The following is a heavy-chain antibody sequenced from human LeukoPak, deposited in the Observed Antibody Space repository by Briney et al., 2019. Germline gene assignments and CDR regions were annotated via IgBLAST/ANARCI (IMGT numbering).Heavy chain of an antibody. CDR2: ISSGGDSI. Sequence: GGSLRLSCAASGITFSDHYMSWIRPAPGKGLEWLSYISSGGDSIYYADSVKGRFTISRDNAKNSVSLQMNRLRPEDAAVYYCAKAPVTTCRGAFCYPFDYWGLGTLVTVSS. J-gene: IGHJ4*02. V-gene: IGHV3-11*01. CDR3: AKAPVTTCRGAFCYPFDY. CDR1: GITFSDHY. D-gene: IGHD2-15*01.